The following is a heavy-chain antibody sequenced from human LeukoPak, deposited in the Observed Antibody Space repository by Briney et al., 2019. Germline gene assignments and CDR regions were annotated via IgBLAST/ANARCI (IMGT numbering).Heavy chain of an antibody. CDR3: ARAPSLRYSGSYYVLGYYMDV. CDR2: ISTSSSYI. V-gene: IGHV3-21*04. Sequence: GGSLRLSCAASGFTFSSYSVNWVRQAPGKGLEWVSSISTSSSYIYYADSVKGRFTISRDNAKNSLYLQMNSLRSEDTAVYYCARAPSLRYSGSYYVLGYYMDVWGKGTTVTVSS. CDR1: GFTFSSYS. J-gene: IGHJ6*03. D-gene: IGHD1-26*01.